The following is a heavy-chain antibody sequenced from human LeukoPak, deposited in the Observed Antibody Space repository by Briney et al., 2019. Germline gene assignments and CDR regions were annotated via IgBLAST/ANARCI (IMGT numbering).Heavy chain of an antibody. J-gene: IGHJ6*03. V-gene: IGHV1-69*06. Sequence: GASVKVSCKASGGTFSSYAISWVRQAPGQGLEWMGGIIPIFGTANYAQKFQGRVTITADKSTSTAYMELSSLRSEDTAVYYCARDPGYSSTGYYYYMDVWGKGTTVTVSS. D-gene: IGHD6-19*01. CDR3: ARDPGYSSTGYYYYMDV. CDR2: IIPIFGTA. CDR1: GGTFSSYA.